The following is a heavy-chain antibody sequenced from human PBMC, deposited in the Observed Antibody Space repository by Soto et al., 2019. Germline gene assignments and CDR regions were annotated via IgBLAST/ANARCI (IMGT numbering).Heavy chain of an antibody. CDR3: ATSTGGCAKGMDV. CDR2: ICWNSGTI. Sequence: EVQLVESGGGVVQPGRSLRLSCAASGFTFDEYGMHWVRQAPGKGLEWVSGICWNSGTIDYADSVKGPFSISRNKAKKTLCLQMNSLRAEDRALDYCATSTGGCAKGMDVWGQGTTVIVSS. J-gene: IGHJ6*02. CDR1: GFTFDEYG. D-gene: IGHD2-8*02. V-gene: IGHV3-9*01.